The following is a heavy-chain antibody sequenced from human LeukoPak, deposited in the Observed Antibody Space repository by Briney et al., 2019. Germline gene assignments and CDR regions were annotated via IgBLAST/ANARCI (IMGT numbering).Heavy chain of an antibody. V-gene: IGHV1-8*01. CDR3: ARGSEPHYYDSSTLDF. D-gene: IGHD3-22*01. CDR2: MNPNSGNT. Sequence: ASVKVSCKSSGYTFNSYGITWVRQATGQGLEWMGWMNPNSGNTGYAQKFQGRVTITRHTSISTAYMELSSLRSEDTAVYYCARGSEPHYYDSSTLDFWGQGTLVTVSS. J-gene: IGHJ4*02. CDR1: GYTFNSYG.